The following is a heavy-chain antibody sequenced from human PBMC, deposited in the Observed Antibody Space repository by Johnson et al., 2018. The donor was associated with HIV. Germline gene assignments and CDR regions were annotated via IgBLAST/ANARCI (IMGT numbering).Heavy chain of an antibody. CDR1: RFTFSSFA. J-gene: IGHJ3*02. CDR3: ARDVIKVIAARDDAFDI. Sequence: QMLLVESGGGVVQPGGSLRLSCAASRFTFSSFAMHWVRQAPGKGLEWVAVISYDGSNKYYADSVKGRFTIYRDNSKNTLYLQMNSLRAEDTAVYYCARDVIKVIAARDDAFDIWGQGTMVTVSS. CDR2: ISYDGSNK. D-gene: IGHD6-6*01. V-gene: IGHV3-30-3*01.